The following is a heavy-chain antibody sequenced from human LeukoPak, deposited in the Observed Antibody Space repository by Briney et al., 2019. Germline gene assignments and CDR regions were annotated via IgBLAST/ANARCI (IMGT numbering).Heavy chain of an antibody. J-gene: IGHJ4*02. CDR2: INPNSGGT. CDR3: ARGEKDIVVVPAAPRGGFDY. Sequence: ASVKVSCKTSGYSFTDYYMHWVRQAPGQGLEWMGWINPNSGGTSSAQKFQGRVTMTRDTSITTVYMEVSRLRSDDTAVYYCARGEKDIVVVPAAPRGGFDYWGQGTLVTVSS. D-gene: IGHD2-2*01. V-gene: IGHV1-2*02. CDR1: GYSFTDYY.